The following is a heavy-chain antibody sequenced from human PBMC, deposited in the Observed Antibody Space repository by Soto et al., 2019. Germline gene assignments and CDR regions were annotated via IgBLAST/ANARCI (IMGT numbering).Heavy chain of an antibody. CDR2: IYYTGTT. D-gene: IGHD3-10*01. Sequence: GKGLEWIAYIYYTGTTNFNPSLKSRVTISMDTSKNQFSLKLRSVTASDTAVYYCATHRGLGEVSPYFDYWGQGRMVTGSS. V-gene: IGHV4-59*08. J-gene: IGHJ4*02. CDR3: ATHRGLGEVSPYFDY.